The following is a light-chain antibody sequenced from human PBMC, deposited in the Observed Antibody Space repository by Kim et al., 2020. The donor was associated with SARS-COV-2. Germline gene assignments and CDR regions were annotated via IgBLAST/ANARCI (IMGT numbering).Light chain of an antibody. CDR3: QQFKAYPLT. V-gene: IGKV1-13*02. CDR1: QVISNS. J-gene: IGKJ4*01. CDR2: DAS. Sequence: SASVGDRVTITCRASQVISNSLAWYQQKPGRAPKVLIYDASTLEIGVPSRFSGTGSGTYFTLTISSLQPEDFATYYCQQFKAYPLTFGGGTKLEI.